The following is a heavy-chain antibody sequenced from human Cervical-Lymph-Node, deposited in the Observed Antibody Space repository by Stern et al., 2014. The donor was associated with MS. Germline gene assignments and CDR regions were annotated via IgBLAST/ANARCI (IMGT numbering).Heavy chain of an antibody. CDR1: GFSFSRSA. Sequence: VQLVESGGGVVQPGRSLRLSCAASGFSFSRSAMHWVRQAPGKGLEWVALIWYDGSNPYYADSVTGRFTISRDNFKNTLYLQMNSLRAEDTAVYYCASAYSSSHYYFDYWGQGTLVTVSS. D-gene: IGHD6-13*01. CDR3: ASAYSSSHYYFDY. CDR2: IWYDGSNP. J-gene: IGHJ4*02. V-gene: IGHV3-33*01.